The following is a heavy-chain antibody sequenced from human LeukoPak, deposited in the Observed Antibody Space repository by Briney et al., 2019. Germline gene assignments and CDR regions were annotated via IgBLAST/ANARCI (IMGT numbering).Heavy chain of an antibody. D-gene: IGHD6-19*01. V-gene: IGHV1-2*02. CDR2: INPNSGGT. Sequence: GAAVKVSCKASGYTFTGYYMHWVRQAPAQGLEWMGWINPNSGGTNYAQKFQGRVTMTRDTSISTAYMELSRLRSEDTAVYYSATGAWYSSGWYDYWGQGTLVTVSS. CDR1: GYTFTGYY. J-gene: IGHJ4*02. CDR3: ATGAWYSSGWYDY.